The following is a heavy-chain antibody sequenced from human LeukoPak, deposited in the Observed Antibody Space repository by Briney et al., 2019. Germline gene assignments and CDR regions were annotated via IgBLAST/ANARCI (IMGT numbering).Heavy chain of an antibody. CDR2: INWNGGST. J-gene: IGHJ6*03. CDR1: GFTFDDYG. CDR3: AREFYDSSGYYYYYYYMDV. D-gene: IGHD3-22*01. Sequence: GGSLRLSCAASGFTFDDYGMSWVRQAPGKGLEWVSGINWNGGSTGYADSVKGRFTISRDNAKNSLYLQMNSLRAEDTALYYCAREFYDSSGYYYYYYYMDVRGKGTTVTVSS. V-gene: IGHV3-20*04.